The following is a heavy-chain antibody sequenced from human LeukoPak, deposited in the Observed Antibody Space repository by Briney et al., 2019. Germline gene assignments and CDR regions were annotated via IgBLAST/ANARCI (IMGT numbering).Heavy chain of an antibody. J-gene: IGHJ6*03. D-gene: IGHD2/OR15-2a*01. Sequence: GGSLRLSCAASGFTVSDNYMTWVRQAPGKGLEWVSIIYGGSTYYADSVKGRFTISRDNSKNTVYLQMNSLRAEDTAVYYCARDFEGVHRTTNSYTYYYYMDVWGKGTTVIVSS. CDR2: IYGGST. CDR3: ARDFEGVHRTTNSYTYYYYMDV. CDR1: GFTVSDNY. V-gene: IGHV3-53*01.